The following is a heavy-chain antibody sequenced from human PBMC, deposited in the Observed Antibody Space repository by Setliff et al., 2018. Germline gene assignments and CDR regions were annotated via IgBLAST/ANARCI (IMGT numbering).Heavy chain of an antibody. CDR2: NYYSGST. J-gene: IGHJ6*03. Sequence: SETLSLTCTVPGSSFSSYSWSWIRQPPGKGLEWIGYNYYSGSTNSNPSLKSRVTISVDTSKNQFSLKLSSVTAADTAVYYCARWRVRDSGYYPRLSYMDVWGKGTTVTSP. CDR3: ARWRVRDSGYYPRLSYMDV. CDR1: GSSFSSYS. D-gene: IGHD3-22*01. V-gene: IGHV4-59*08.